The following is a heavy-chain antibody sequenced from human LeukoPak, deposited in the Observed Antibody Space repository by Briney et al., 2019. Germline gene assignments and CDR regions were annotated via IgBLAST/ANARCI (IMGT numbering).Heavy chain of an antibody. V-gene: IGHV4-59*01. D-gene: IGHD3-10*01. J-gene: IGHJ6*02. CDR2: IYYSGST. CDR1: GGSISGYY. CDR3: ARGAYYYSSAIGRYGMDV. Sequence: PSETLSLTCTVSGGSISGYYWSWIRQPPGKGLEWIGYIYYSGSTNYNPSLKSRVTISVDTSKNQSSLKLSSVTAADTAVYYCARGAYYYSSAIGRYGMDVWGQGTTVTVSS.